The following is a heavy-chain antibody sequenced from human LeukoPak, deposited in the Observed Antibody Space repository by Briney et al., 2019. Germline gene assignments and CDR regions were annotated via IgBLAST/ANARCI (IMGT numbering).Heavy chain of an antibody. CDR1: GXTVGSNY. Sequence: PGGSLRLSWAASGXTVGSNYMSWVRQAPGKGLEWVSIIYRGGSTNYADSVKGRFTISRDNAKNSLYLQINSLRAEDTAVYYCARDFVYGDSLEYFQDWGQGTLVTVSS. V-gene: IGHV3-53*01. J-gene: IGHJ1*01. CDR3: ARDFVYGDSLEYFQD. CDR2: IYRGGST. D-gene: IGHD4-17*01.